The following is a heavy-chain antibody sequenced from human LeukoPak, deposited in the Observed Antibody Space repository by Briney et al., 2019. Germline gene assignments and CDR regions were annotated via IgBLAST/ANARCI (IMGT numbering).Heavy chain of an antibody. J-gene: IGHJ4*02. Sequence: PGGSLRLSCAASGFTFNIYAMNWVRQASGKGLEWVSTISGSGSSTYYADSVKGRFTISRDNSKNTLYLQINSLGAEGTAVYFCAKDQHGYDKPIDYWGQGTLVTVSS. CDR3: AKDQHGYDKPIDY. CDR1: GFTFNIYA. CDR2: ISGSGSST. V-gene: IGHV3-23*01. D-gene: IGHD5-12*01.